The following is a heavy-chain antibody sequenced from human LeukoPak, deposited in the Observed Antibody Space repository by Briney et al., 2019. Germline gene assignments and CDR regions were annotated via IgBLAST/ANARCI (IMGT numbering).Heavy chain of an antibody. J-gene: IGHJ3*02. D-gene: IGHD4-11*01. CDR1: GFTVSSNY. Sequence: PGGSLRLSCAASGFTVSSNYMSWVRQAPGKGLEWVSVIYSGGSTYYADSLKGRFTISRHNSKNTLYLQMNSLRPEDTAVYYCARDLQGAFDIRGQGTMVTVSS. CDR2: IYSGGST. CDR3: ARDLQGAFDI. V-gene: IGHV3-53*04.